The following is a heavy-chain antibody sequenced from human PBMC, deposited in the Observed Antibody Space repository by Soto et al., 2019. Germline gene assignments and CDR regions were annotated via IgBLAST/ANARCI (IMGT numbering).Heavy chain of an antibody. CDR2: ISYDGSNK. V-gene: IGHV3-30-3*01. CDR1: GFTFSSYA. D-gene: IGHD2-2*01. J-gene: IGHJ6*02. Sequence: GGSLRLSCAASGFTFSSYAMHWVRQAPGKGLEWVAVISYDGSNKYYADSVKGRFTISRDNSKNTLYLQMNSLRAEDTAVYYYARDKGHMPYYYYGMDVWGQGTTVTVSS. CDR3: ARDKGHMPYYYYGMDV.